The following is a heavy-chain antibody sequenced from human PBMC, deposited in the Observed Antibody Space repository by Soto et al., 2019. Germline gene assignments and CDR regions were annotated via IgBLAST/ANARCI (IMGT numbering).Heavy chain of an antibody. Sequence: PSETLSLTCTVSGGSISSYYWSWIRQPPGKGLEWIGYIYYSGSTNYNPSLKSRVTISVDTSKNQFSLKLSSVTAADTALYYCASGQVVAAQHRAQRTPVTGSS. J-gene: IGHJ4*02. V-gene: IGHV4-59*12. D-gene: IGHD2-15*01. CDR3: ASGQVVAAQH. CDR1: GGSISSYY. CDR2: IYYSGST.